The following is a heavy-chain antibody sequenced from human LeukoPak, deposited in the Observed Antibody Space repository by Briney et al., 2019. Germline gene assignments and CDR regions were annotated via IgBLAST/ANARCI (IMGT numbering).Heavy chain of an antibody. CDR1: GYTFTSYG. Sequence: ASVKVSCKASGYTFTSYGISWVRQGPGQGLEWMGWISAYNGNTNYAQKLQGRVTMTTDTSTSTAYMELRSLRSDDTAVYYCARDVGSGYDPSLIFDYWGQGTLVTVSS. D-gene: IGHD5-12*01. CDR2: ISAYNGNT. V-gene: IGHV1-18*01. CDR3: ARDVGSGYDPSLIFDY. J-gene: IGHJ4*02.